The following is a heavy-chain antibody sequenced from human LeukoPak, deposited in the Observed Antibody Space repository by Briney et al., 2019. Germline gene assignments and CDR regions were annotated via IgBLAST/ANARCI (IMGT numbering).Heavy chain of an antibody. CDR3: ARATVTTFFDP. V-gene: IGHV4-39*01. J-gene: IGHJ5*02. CDR1: GGSISSSSYY. D-gene: IGHD4-17*01. CDR2: IYYSGST. Sequence: SETLSLTCTVSGGSISSSSYYWGWIRQPPGKGLEWIGSIYYSGSTYYNPSLKSRVTISVDTSKNQFSLKLSSVTAADTAVYYCARATVTTFFDPWGQGTLVTVSS.